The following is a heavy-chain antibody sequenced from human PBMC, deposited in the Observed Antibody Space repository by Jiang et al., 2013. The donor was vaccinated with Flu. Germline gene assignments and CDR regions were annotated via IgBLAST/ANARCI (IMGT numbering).Heavy chain of an antibody. CDR2: IYTSGST. V-gene: IGHV4-61*02. CDR1: GGSISSGSYY. J-gene: IGHJ4*02. CDR3: ARAAKHHKSHWGRSSSSIFDY. D-gene: IGHD6-6*01. Sequence: GSGLVKPSQTLSLTCTVSGGSISSGSYYWSWIRQPAGKGLEWIGRIYTSGSTNYNPSLKSRVTISVDTSKNQFSLKLSSVTAADTAVYYCARAAKHHKSHWGRSSSSIFDYWGQGTLVTVSS.